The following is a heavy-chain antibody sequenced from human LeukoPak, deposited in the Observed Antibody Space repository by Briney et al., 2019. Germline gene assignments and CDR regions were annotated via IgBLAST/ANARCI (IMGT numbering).Heavy chain of an antibody. J-gene: IGHJ4*02. V-gene: IGHV3-7*01. CDR3: ARVDRGYYSSGSYVY. CDR1: GFTFSNYW. D-gene: IGHD3-10*01. CDR2: IKQDGGEK. Sequence: PGGFLRLSCAASGFTFSNYWMSWVRQAPGKGLEWVANIKQDGGEKYYADSVKGRFTISRDNAKSSLYLQVNSLRVEDTAVYYCARVDRGYYSSGSYVYWGQGTLVTVSS.